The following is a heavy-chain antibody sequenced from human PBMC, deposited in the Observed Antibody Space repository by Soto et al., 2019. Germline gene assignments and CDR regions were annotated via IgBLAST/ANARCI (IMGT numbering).Heavy chain of an antibody. CDR2: IWYDGSKK. Sequence: QVQLVESGGGVVQPGRSLRLSCAASGFTFSSYGMHWVRQAPGKGLEWVAGIWYDGSKKDYADSVKGRFTISRDNSKNTLYLQMNSLSAEDTAVYYCARDFGIAAAGALDYWGQGTLVTVSS. V-gene: IGHV3-33*01. D-gene: IGHD6-13*01. CDR3: ARDFGIAAAGALDY. CDR1: GFTFSSYG. J-gene: IGHJ4*02.